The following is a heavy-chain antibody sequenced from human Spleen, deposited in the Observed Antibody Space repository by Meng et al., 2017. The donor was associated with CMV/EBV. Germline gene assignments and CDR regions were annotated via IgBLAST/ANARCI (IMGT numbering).Heavy chain of an antibody. J-gene: IGHJ4*02. D-gene: IGHD4/OR15-4a*01. CDR2: VYYGGST. Sequence: SETLSLTCTVSSGSISSSNSYWGWIRQPPGKGLEWIGSVYYGGSTYYTPSLKSRVTISVDTSKNQFSLNLNSVTAADTAVYYCARDWIKGGNDYGDVDYWGQGTLVTVSS. V-gene: IGHV4-39*07. CDR3: ARDWIKGGNDYGDVDY. CDR1: SGSISSSNSY.